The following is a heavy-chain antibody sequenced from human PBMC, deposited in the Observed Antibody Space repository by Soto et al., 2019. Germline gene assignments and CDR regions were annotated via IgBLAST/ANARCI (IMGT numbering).Heavy chain of an antibody. V-gene: IGHV3-53*01. J-gene: IGHJ6*02. CDR2: IYINGST. D-gene: IGHD5-12*01. Sequence: GGSLRLSCAASGFSVSSNYMSWVREAPGEGLEWVAIIYINGSTDYADSVQGRFSVSRDIYKNTLFLQMNNLRAEDTAVYFCSGDPSGYDEGDWYHGVDVWGQGTTVTVSS. CDR3: SGDPSGYDEGDWYHGVDV. CDR1: GFSVSSNY.